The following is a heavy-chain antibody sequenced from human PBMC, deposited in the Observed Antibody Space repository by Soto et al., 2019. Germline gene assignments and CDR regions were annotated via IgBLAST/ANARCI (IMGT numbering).Heavy chain of an antibody. CDR2: INPSGGST. CDR3: ARDHGVGARRYYFDY. Sequence: ASVKVSCKASGYTFTSYYMHWVRQAPGQGLEWMGIINPSGGSTSYAQKFQGRVTMTRDTSTSTVYMELSSLRSEDTAVYYCARDHGVGARRYYFDYWGQGTLVTVSS. D-gene: IGHD1-26*01. V-gene: IGHV1-46*01. CDR1: GYTFTSYY. J-gene: IGHJ4*02.